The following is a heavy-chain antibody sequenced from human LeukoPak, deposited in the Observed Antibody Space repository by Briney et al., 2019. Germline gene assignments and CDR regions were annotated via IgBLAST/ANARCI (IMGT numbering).Heavy chain of an antibody. CDR3: ARTLLVPGYHFDY. J-gene: IGHJ4*02. Sequence: AGGSLRLSCAASGFTVSSNYMSWVRQAPGKGLEWVSVIYSGGSTYYADSVKGRFTISRDNSKNTLYLQMNSLRAEDTAVYYCARTLLVPGYHFDYWGQGTLATVSS. CDR2: IYSGGST. V-gene: IGHV3-66*02. CDR1: GFTVSSNY. D-gene: IGHD6-6*01.